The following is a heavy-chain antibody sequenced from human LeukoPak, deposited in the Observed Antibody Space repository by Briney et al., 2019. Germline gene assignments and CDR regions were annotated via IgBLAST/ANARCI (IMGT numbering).Heavy chain of an antibody. J-gene: IGHJ6*02. Sequence: GGSLRLSCTGSGFTFGDHAMSWVRQAPGKGLKGVGFIRSKAYRGTTEYAASVRGRFTISRDDSASITYLQMNSLQTDDTAVYYCARGPIQLWIHNAMDVWGQGTTVTVSS. CDR1: GFTFGDHA. CDR3: ARGPIQLWIHNAMDV. CDR2: IRSKAYRGTT. D-gene: IGHD5-18*01. V-gene: IGHV3-49*04.